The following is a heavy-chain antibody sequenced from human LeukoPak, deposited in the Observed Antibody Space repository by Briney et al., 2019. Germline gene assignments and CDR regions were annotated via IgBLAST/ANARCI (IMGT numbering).Heavy chain of an antibody. D-gene: IGHD4-11*01. Sequence: GGTLRLFCAVSGFTFTNHAMTWVRQAPGKGLECVAVISGGSRTTYYADSVKALFTISTNNSNNTVYLQMNTLSAEDTAVYYCAKGHSDYRTVFDCWGQGTLVTVSS. CDR2: ISGGSRTT. V-gene: IGHV3-23*01. CDR3: AKGHSDYRTVFDC. CDR1: GFTFTNHA. J-gene: IGHJ4*02.